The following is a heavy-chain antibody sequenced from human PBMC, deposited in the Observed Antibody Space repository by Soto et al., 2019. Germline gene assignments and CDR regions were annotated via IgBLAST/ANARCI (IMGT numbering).Heavy chain of an antibody. D-gene: IGHD5-12*01. J-gene: IGHJ4*02. Sequence: GGSLRLSCAASGFTFSTYWMHWVRQAPGKGLVWVPRINSDGSNTNYADSVKGRFTISRDNAKNTLYLQMNSLRAEDTAVYYCAREKRWLQSYYFDYWGQGSLVTVSS. CDR3: AREKRWLQSYYFDY. CDR2: INSDGSNT. V-gene: IGHV3-74*01. CDR1: GFTFSTYW.